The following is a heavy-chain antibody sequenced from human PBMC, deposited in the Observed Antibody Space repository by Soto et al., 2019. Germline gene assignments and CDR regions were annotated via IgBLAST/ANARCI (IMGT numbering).Heavy chain of an antibody. V-gene: IGHV1-69*17. Sequence: QVHLVQSGSEVRKPGSSVKVSCKDSGGTLSSYAITWVRLAPGQGLEWMGGIIPIFNIPDYAQKFQGRVSITADKATSTAYMELSNLRPEDTAIYYCAKARGYGSGRNNHYSGMDVWGQGTTVTVSS. J-gene: IGHJ6*02. CDR3: AKARGYGSGRNNHYSGMDV. D-gene: IGHD3-10*01. CDR2: IIPIFNIP. CDR1: GGTLSSYA.